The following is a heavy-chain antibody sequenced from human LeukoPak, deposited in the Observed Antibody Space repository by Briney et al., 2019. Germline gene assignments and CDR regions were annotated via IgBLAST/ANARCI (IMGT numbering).Heavy chain of an antibody. J-gene: IGHJ1*01. D-gene: IGHD3-22*01. V-gene: IGHV3-64D*06. Sequence: GGSLRLSCSASGFTFTIYTMHWVRQAPGKGLEYVSAISSNGGTTYYADSVKGRFFISRDNSKNTLFLQLSSLRPEDTAVYYCVRDDVYYYDSSGYPHWAQGTLVTVSS. CDR2: ISSNGGTT. CDR1: GFTFTIYT. CDR3: VRDDVYYYDSSGYPH.